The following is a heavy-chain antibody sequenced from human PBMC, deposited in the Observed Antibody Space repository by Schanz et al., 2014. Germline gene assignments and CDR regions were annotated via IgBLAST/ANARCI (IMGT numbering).Heavy chain of an antibody. CDR3: ASVIMVPGKRRDGMDV. D-gene: IGHD2-8*01. Sequence: QVQLVESGGGLVKPGGSLRLSCAASGFTFSVYYMTWMRQAPGKGLEWISYISNSGTYTKYADSVKGRFVISRANARSSLYLQMSSLRYGDTAVYYCASVIMVPGKRRDGMDVWGQGTTVIVSS. V-gene: IGHV3-11*05. CDR2: ISNSGTYT. J-gene: IGHJ6*02. CDR1: GFTFSVYY.